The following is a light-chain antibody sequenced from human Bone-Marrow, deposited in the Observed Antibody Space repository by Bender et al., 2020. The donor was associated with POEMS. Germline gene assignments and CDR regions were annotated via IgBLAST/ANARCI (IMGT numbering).Light chain of an antibody. Sequence: QSALTQPRSVSGSPGQSVTISCTGTSSDIGSYNLVSWYQQHSGKAPKLMIYEGTTRPSGVSNRFSGSKSGNTASLTISGLQAEDEADYYCSSYAGISVVLFGGGTKLTVL. CDR1: SSDIGSYNL. V-gene: IGLV2-23*01. CDR3: SSYAGISVVL. J-gene: IGLJ3*02. CDR2: EGT.